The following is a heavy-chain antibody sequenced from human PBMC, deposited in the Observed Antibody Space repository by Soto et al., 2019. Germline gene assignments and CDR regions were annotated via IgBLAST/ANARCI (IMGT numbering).Heavy chain of an antibody. D-gene: IGHD6-19*01. V-gene: IGHV1-69*01. Sequence: QVQLVQSGAEVKKPGSSVKVSCKASGGTFSSYAISWVRQAPGQGLEWMGGIIPIFGTANYAQKFQGRVTITADEPTSTAYMELSSLRSEDTAVYYCALPVAGIQDHYYYYGMDVWGQGTTVTVSS. CDR2: IIPIFGTA. CDR1: GGTFSSYA. CDR3: ALPVAGIQDHYYYYGMDV. J-gene: IGHJ6*02.